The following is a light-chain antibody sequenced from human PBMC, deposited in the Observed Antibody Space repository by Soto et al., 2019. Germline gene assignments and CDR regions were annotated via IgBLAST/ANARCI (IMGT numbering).Light chain of an antibody. V-gene: IGLV2-23*01. CDR1: ISDVGRYNL. Sequence: QSALTQPASVSGSPGQSITISCTGTISDVGRYNLVSWYQQHPDKAPKLIIYEDIERPSGVSHRFSGSTSGNTASLTISGLQTEDEADYYCSSWDDSLNGEVFGTGTKLTVL. J-gene: IGLJ1*01. CDR2: EDI. CDR3: SSWDDSLNGEV.